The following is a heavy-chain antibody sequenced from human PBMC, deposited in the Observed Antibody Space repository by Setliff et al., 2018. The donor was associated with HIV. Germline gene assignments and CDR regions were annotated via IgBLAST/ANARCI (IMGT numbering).Heavy chain of an antibody. CDR1: GYTFTSYD. CDR2: MNPKSGNT. Sequence: GASVKVSCKASGYTFTSYDINWVRQATGQGLEWMGWMNPKSGNTGYAQKFQGRITMTRDTSISTAYMELSSLKSEDTAVYYCASSWSRVPYYGMDVWGQGTTVTVSS. CDR3: ASSWSRVPYYGMDV. V-gene: IGHV1-8*01. D-gene: IGHD6-13*01. J-gene: IGHJ6*02.